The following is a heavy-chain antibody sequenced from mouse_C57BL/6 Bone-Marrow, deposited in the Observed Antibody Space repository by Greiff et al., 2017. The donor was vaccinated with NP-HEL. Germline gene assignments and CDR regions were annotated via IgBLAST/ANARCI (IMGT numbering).Heavy chain of an antibody. CDR1: GYTFTDYY. CDR2: INPNNGGT. CDR3: ARTGFAY. V-gene: IGHV1-26*01. J-gene: IGHJ3*01. Sequence: VQLKQSGPELVKPGASVKISCKASGYTFTDYYMNWVKQSHGKSLEWIGDINPNNGGTSYNQKFKGKATLTVDKSSSTAYMELRSLTSEDSAVYYCARTGFAYWGQGTLVTVSA.